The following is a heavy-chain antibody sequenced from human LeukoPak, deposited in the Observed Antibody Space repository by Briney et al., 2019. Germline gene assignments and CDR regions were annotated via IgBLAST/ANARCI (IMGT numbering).Heavy chain of an antibody. D-gene: IGHD3-16*02. CDR2: IHHDGRI. V-gene: IGHV4/OR15-8*01. Sequence: SETLSLTCDVSGGSIDSTNWWNWVRQPPGKGLEWIGEIHHDGRINYNPSLKSRVTLSVDKSENQFSLRLNSVTAADTAMYYCARSHDHLWGNYPDYWGQGTLVTVSS. J-gene: IGHJ4*02. CDR1: GGSIDSTNW. CDR3: ARSHDHLWGNYPDY.